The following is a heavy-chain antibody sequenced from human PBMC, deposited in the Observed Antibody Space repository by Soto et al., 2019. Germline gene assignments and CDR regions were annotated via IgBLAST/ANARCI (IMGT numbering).Heavy chain of an antibody. J-gene: IGHJ4*02. CDR1: GGSFSGYY. Sequence: PSETLSLTXAVYGGSFSGYYWSWIRQPPGKGLEWIGEINHSGSTNYNPSLKSRVTISVDTSKNQFSLKLSSVTAADTAVYYCARVATGSSAALDYWGQGTLVTVSS. CDR2: INHSGST. CDR3: ARVATGSSAALDY. D-gene: IGHD2-15*01. V-gene: IGHV4-34*01.